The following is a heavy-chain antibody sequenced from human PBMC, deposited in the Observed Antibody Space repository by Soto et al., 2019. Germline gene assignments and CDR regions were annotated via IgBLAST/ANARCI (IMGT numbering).Heavy chain of an antibody. J-gene: IGHJ4*02. CDR1: GFTFSSYS. CDR2: ISSSSSYI. Sequence: GGSLRLSCAASGFTFSSYSMNWVRQAPGKGLEWVSSISSSSSYIYYADSVKGRFTISRDNAKNSQYLQMNSLRAEDTAVYYGARGSIRSFGVDSHYFDYWGQGTMVTVSS. CDR3: ARGSIRSFGVDSHYFDY. V-gene: IGHV3-21*01. D-gene: IGHD3-3*01.